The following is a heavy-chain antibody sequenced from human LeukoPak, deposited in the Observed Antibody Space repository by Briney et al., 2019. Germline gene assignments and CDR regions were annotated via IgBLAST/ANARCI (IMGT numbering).Heavy chain of an antibody. CDR3: ARDRVYGSGSPDAFDI. J-gene: IGHJ3*02. Sequence: GGSLRLSCAASGFTFSSYSMNWVRQAPGKGLEWVSFISSYSSNIYYADSVKGRFTISRDNAKNSLYLQMNSLRAEDTAVYYYARDRVYGSGSPDAFDIWGQGTMVTVSS. CDR2: ISSYSSNI. D-gene: IGHD3-10*01. V-gene: IGHV3-21*01. CDR1: GFTFSSYS.